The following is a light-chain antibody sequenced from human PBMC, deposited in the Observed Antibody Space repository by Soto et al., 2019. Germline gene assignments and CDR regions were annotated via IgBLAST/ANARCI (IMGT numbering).Light chain of an antibody. Sequence: IVLTQSPATLSLSPGERATLSCRASQSVSSSYLAWYQQPPGQAPRLLIYGASSRATGIPDRFSGSGSATDFTLTISRLEPEDVAVYYCQQYGSSRTFGQGTKVDI. CDR3: QQYGSSRT. J-gene: IGKJ1*01. CDR2: GAS. CDR1: QSVSSSY. V-gene: IGKV3-20*01.